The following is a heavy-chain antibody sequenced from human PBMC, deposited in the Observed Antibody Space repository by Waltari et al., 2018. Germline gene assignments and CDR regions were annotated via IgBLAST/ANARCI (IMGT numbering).Heavy chain of an antibody. CDR3: AREVVATTSIDY. D-gene: IGHD5-12*01. V-gene: IGHV4-39*07. J-gene: IGHJ4*02. Sequence: QLQLQESGPGLVKPSETLSLTCTVSGVSISSSRYYWGWIRQPPGKGLEWIGSIYYSGSTDYNPSLKSRVTISVDTSKNQFSLKLSSVTAADTAVYYCAREVVATTSIDYWGQGTLVTVSS. CDR2: IYYSGST. CDR1: GVSISSSRYY.